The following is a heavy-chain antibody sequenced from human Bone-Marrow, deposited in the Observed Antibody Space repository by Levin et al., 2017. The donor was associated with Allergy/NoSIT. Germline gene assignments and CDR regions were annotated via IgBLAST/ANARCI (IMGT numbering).Heavy chain of an antibody. J-gene: IGHJ4*02. V-gene: IGHV4-39*07. D-gene: IGHD6-6*01. CDR2: IYYSGST. Sequence: TSETLSLTCTVSGGSISSSSYYWGWIRQPPGKGLEWIGSIYYSGSTYYNPSLKSRVTISVDTSKNQFSLKLSSVTAADTAVYYCARVGMIAARPFLYFDYWGQGTLVTVSS. CDR1: GGSISSSSYY. CDR3: ARVGMIAARPFLYFDY.